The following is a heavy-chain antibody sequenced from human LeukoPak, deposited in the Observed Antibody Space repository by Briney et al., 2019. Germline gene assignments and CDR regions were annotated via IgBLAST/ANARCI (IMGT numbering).Heavy chain of an antibody. V-gene: IGHV1-2*02. CDR2: IYPNSGDT. D-gene: IGHD4-11*01. CDR1: GYTFTGYY. Sequence: ASVKVSCKASGYTFTGYYMHWVRQAPGQGLEWMGWIYPNSGDTNYAQNFQGRVNMTRDTSVSTAYMELSRLRSDDTAVYYCARDDYSNYPADYWGQGTLVTVSS. CDR3: ARDDYSNYPADY. J-gene: IGHJ4*02.